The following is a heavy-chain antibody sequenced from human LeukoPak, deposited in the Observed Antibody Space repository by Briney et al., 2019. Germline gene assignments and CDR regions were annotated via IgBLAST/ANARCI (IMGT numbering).Heavy chain of an antibody. CDR2: ISGSGGST. V-gene: IGHV3-23*01. CDR3: AKAPNSGYNSGWFNWFDP. Sequence: GGSLRLSCAASGFTFSSYAMSWVRQAPGKGLEWVSVISGSGGSTYYADSVKGRFTISRDNSKNTLYLQMNSLRAEDTAVYYCAKAPNSGYNSGWFNWFDPWGQGTLVTVSS. CDR1: GFTFSSYA. D-gene: IGHD6-19*01. J-gene: IGHJ5*02.